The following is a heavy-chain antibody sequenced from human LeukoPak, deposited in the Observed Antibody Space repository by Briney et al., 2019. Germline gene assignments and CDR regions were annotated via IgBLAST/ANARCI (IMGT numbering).Heavy chain of an antibody. J-gene: IGHJ6*02. CDR1: GGSIINSNW. CDR2: ISYDGSNK. Sequence: TLSLTCAVSGGSIINSNWWSWVRQAPGKGLEWVTVISYDGSNKYYADSVKGPLTISRDNSKNTVYLQMNSLRAEDTAVYYCARDKAIIAVAGTENYYYYYGMDVWGQGTTVTVSS. V-gene: IGHV3-30*03. D-gene: IGHD6-19*01. CDR3: ARDKAIIAVAGTENYYYYYGMDV.